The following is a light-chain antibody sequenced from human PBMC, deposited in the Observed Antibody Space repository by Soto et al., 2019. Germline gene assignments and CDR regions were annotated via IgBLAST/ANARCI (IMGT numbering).Light chain of an antibody. Sequence: ELVLTQSPGTLSLSPGDRATLSCRASQSVSSTYLAWYQQRPGQAPRLLIYSSSSRASGIPDRFSGSGSGTDFTLTISRLEPEDFAVYYCQQYNNWVTFGGGTKVDIK. CDR2: SSS. J-gene: IGKJ4*01. CDR3: QQYNNWVT. V-gene: IGKV3-20*01. CDR1: QSVSSTY.